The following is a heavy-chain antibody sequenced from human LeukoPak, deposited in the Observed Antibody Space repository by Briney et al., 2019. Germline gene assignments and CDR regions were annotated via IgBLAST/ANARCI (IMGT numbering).Heavy chain of an antibody. Sequence: GGSLRLSCAASGFTFSDYYMSWIRQAPGKGLEWVSYISSSGSTIYYADSVKGRFTISRDNAKSSLYLQMNSLRAEDTAVYYCARDYMAGATFQIQGPVDYWGQGTLVTVSS. CDR1: GFTFSDYY. CDR2: ISSSGSTI. J-gene: IGHJ4*02. V-gene: IGHV3-11*04. D-gene: IGHD1-26*01. CDR3: ARDYMAGATFQIQGPVDY.